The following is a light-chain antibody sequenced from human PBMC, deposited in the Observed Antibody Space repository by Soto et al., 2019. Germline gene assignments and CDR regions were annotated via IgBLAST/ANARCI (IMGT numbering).Light chain of an antibody. CDR1: SSDVGGYNH. CDR2: DVN. CDR3: SSYTSSSTPWV. Sequence: QSALTQPPSASGSPGQSVTISCTGSSSDVGGYNHVSWYQQLPGKAPRLMIYDVNKRPSGVPDRFSGSKSANTPSLTVSGLQADDEADYYCSSYTSSSTPWVFGGGTKLTVL. V-gene: IGLV2-8*01. J-gene: IGLJ3*02.